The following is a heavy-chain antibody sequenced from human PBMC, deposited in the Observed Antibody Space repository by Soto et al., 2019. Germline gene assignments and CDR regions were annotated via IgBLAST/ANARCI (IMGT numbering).Heavy chain of an antibody. Sequence: SIRLSCAASGFTFSSYSMNWVRQAPGKGLEWVSYISSSSSTIYYADSVRGRFTLSRDDSKNSIYLQMNSLKIEDTAVYYCARGPNSLTAYYGPNEYWGQGTLVTVSS. CDR1: GFTFSSYS. CDR3: ARGPNSLTAYYGPNEY. J-gene: IGHJ4*02. D-gene: IGHD3-9*01. V-gene: IGHV3-48*01. CDR2: ISSSSSTI.